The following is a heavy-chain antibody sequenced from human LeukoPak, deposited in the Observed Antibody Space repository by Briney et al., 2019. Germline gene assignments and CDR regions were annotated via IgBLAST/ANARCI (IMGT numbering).Heavy chain of an antibody. V-gene: IGHV1-2*02. CDR1: GYTFTGYY. CDR2: INPNSGGT. CDR3: ARYYCSGGSCRYDY. Sequence: ASVKVSCKASGYTFTGYYMHWVRQAPGQGLEWMGWINPNSGGTNYAQKCQGRVTMTRDTSISTAYMELSRLRSDDTAVYYCARYYCSGGSCRYDYWGQGTLVTVSS. J-gene: IGHJ4*02. D-gene: IGHD2-15*01.